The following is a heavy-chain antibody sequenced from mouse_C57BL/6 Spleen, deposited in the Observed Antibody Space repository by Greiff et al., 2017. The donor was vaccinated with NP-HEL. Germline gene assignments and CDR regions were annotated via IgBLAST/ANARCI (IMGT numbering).Heavy chain of an antibody. CDR1: GYTFTDYY. Sequence: VQLQQSGAELVRPGASVKLSCKASGYTFTDYYINWVKQRPGQGLEWIARIYPGSGNTYYNEKFKGKATLTAEKSSSTAYMQLSSLTSEDSAVYFCARPSYYSNYGFAYWGQGTLVTVSA. D-gene: IGHD2-5*01. V-gene: IGHV1-76*01. J-gene: IGHJ3*01. CDR3: ARPSYYSNYGFAY. CDR2: IYPGSGNT.